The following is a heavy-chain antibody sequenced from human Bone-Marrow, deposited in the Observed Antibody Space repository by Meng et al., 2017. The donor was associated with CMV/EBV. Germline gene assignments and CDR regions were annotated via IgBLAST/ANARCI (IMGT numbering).Heavy chain of an antibody. Sequence: GESLKISCAASGFTFSSYAMHWVRQAPGKGQEWVAVISYDGSNKYYADSVKGRFTISRDNSKNALYLQMSSLISEDTAVYYCAIALTAMASYWGQGTLVTVSS. CDR2: ISYDGSNK. D-gene: IGHD5-18*01. J-gene: IGHJ4*02. CDR3: AIALTAMASY. V-gene: IGHV3-30-3*01. CDR1: GFTFSSYA.